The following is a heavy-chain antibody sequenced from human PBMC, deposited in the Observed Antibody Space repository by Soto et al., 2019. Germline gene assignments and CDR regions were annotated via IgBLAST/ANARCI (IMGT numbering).Heavy chain of an antibody. V-gene: IGHV1-69*13. Sequence: ASVKVSCKASGGTFSSYAISWVRQAPGQGLEWMGGIIPIFGTANYAQKFQGRVTITADESTSTAYMELSSLRSEDTAVYYCVANVVVTATGSDYWGQGTLVTVSS. D-gene: IGHD2-21*02. CDR3: VANVVVTATGSDY. CDR2: IIPIFGTA. CDR1: GGTFSSYA. J-gene: IGHJ4*02.